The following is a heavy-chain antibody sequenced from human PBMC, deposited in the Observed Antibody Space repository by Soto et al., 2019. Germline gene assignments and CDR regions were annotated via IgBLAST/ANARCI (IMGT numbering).Heavy chain of an antibody. CDR2: VSAYKGNT. V-gene: IGHV1-18*01. CDR1: GYTFTSFG. D-gene: IGHD5-18*01. J-gene: IGHJ6*02. CDR3: ATRDTAMVSLYYYYYGMDV. Sequence: ASVKVSFKAFGYTFTSFGISWVRQAPGQGLDWMGCVSAYKGNTNYAQKLQGRVTMTEDTSTDTAYMELSSLRSEDTAVYYCATRDTAMVSLYYYYYGMDVWGQGTTVTVSS.